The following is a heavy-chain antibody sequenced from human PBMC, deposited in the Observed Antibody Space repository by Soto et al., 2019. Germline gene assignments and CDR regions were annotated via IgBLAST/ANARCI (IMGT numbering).Heavy chain of an antibody. CDR3: AGSGIVVVPAAPKRNYGMDV. J-gene: IGHJ6*02. V-gene: IGHV1-69*13. CDR1: GGTFSSYA. Sequence: ASVKVSCKASGGTFSSYAISWVRQAPGQGLEWMGGIIPIFGTANYAQKFQGRVTITADESTSTAYMELSSLRSEDTALYYCAGSGIVVVPAAPKRNYGMDVWGHGTLVTVSS. CDR2: IIPIFGTA. D-gene: IGHD2-2*01.